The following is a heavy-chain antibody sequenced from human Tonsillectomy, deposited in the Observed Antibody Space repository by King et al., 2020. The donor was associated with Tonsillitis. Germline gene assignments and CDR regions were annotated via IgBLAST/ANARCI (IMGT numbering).Heavy chain of an antibody. V-gene: IGHV4-34*01. CDR3: ATSTTYHSPDCSSSSCPNWFDP. CDR2: INHSGST. D-gene: IGHD2-2*01. CDR1: GGSFSGYS. J-gene: IGHJ5*02. Sequence: VQLQQWGAGLLKPSETLSLTCAVYGGSFSGYSWSWIRQPPGKGLEWIGEINHSGSTNYNPSLKSRVTMSVDTSKNQFSLKLSSVTAADTAVHYCATSTTYHSPDCSSSSCPNWFDPWGQGTLVTVSS.